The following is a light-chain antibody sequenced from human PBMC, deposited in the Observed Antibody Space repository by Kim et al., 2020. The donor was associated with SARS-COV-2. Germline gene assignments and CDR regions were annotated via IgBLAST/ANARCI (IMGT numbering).Light chain of an antibody. Sequence: SRGEGSTLSCRASQHVSKGYLAWYQQRLGQAPRLLIYQTSTRATGIPDRFSGSGSGTDFTLTISRLEPEDFAVYYCQQYGSSPPYTFGQGTKLEI. CDR1: QHVSKGY. CDR3: QQYGSSPPYT. CDR2: QTS. V-gene: IGKV3-20*01. J-gene: IGKJ2*01.